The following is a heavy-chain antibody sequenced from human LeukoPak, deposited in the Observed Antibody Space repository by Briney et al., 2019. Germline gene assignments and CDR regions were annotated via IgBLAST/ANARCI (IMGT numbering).Heavy chain of an antibody. V-gene: IGHV4-59*01. CDR1: GGSISSYY. CDR2: IYYSGST. CDR3: AGTYSSGWYVNY. J-gene: IGHJ4*02. D-gene: IGHD6-19*01. Sequence: SETLSLTCTVSGGSISSYYWSWIRQPPGKGLEWIGYIYYSGSTNYNPSLESRVTISVDTSKNQFSLKLSSVTAADTAVYYCAGTYSSGWYVNYWGQGTLVTVSS.